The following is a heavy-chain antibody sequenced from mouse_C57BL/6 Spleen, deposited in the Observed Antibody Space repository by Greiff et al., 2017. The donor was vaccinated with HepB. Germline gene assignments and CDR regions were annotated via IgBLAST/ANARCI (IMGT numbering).Heavy chain of an antibody. D-gene: IGHD1-1*02. J-gene: IGHJ2*01. CDR1: GYTFTSYW. CDR3: ARGTGGYYFDY. V-gene: IGHV1-64*01. Sequence: QVQLKQPGAELVKPGASVKLSCKASGYTFTSYWMHWVKQRPGQGLEWIGMIHPNSGSTNYNEKFKSKATLTVDKSSSTAYMQLSSLTSEDSAVYYCARGTGGYYFDYWGQGTTLTVSS. CDR2: IHPNSGST.